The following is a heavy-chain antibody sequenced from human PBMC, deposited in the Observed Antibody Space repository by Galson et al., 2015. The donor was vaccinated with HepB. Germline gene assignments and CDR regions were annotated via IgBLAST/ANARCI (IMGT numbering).Heavy chain of an antibody. D-gene: IGHD3-9*01. CDR1: GFTFSDHY. Sequence: SLRLSCAASGFTFSDHYMSWLRQAPGKGLECISYISPSSSSTNYADSVRGRFTISRDNAKNSLYLQMNNLRAEDTAVYYCARDPRLVDYWGQGTLVTVSS. V-gene: IGHV3-11*06. J-gene: IGHJ4*02. CDR2: ISPSSSST. CDR3: ARDPRLVDY.